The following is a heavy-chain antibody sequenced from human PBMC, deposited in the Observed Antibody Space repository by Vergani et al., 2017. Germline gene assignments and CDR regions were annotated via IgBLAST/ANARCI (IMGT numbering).Heavy chain of an antibody. Sequence: EVQLLESGGGLVQPGGSLRLSCAASGFTFDDSAMHWVRQAPGKGLEWVSGISWNSGSIGYADSVKGLFTISRDNAKNSLYLQMNSLSAEDTALYYCAKARLPVSGCEKRANNWFDPWGQGTLVTVSS. CDR2: ISWNSGSI. CDR3: AKARLPVSGCEKRANNWFDP. CDR1: GFTFDDSA. V-gene: IGHV3-9*01. J-gene: IGHJ5*02. D-gene: IGHD2-21*01.